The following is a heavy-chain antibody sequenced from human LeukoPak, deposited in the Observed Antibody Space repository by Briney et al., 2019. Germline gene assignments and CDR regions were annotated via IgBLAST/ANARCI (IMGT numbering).Heavy chain of an antibody. D-gene: IGHD2-2*02. Sequence: SVKVSCKASGGTFSSYTISWVRQAPGQGLEWMGRIIPILGIANYAQKFQGRVTITADKSTSTAYMELSSLGSEDTAVYYCARVYCSSTSCYREIDYWGQGTLVTVSS. CDR3: ARVYCSSTSCYREIDY. J-gene: IGHJ4*02. V-gene: IGHV1-69*02. CDR1: GGTFSSYT. CDR2: IIPILGIA.